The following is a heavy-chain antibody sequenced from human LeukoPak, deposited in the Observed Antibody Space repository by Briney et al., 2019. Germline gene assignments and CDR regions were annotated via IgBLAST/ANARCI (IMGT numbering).Heavy chain of an antibody. CDR1: GFTFSNYA. CDR3: ARDRDKLRYFDWLNYYYGMDV. Sequence: GGSLRLSCAASGFTFSNYAMSWVRQAPGKGLEWISGITGGRSTYYADSVKGRFTISRDNSKNTLYLQMNSLRAEDTAVYYCARDRDKLRYFDWLNYYYGMDVWGQGTTVTVSS. CDR2: ITGGRST. J-gene: IGHJ6*02. D-gene: IGHD3-9*01. V-gene: IGHV3-23*01.